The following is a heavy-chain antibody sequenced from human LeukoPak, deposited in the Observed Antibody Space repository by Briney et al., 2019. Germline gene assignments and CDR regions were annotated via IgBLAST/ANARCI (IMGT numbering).Heavy chain of an antibody. CDR1: GFTFSSYA. D-gene: IGHD3-22*01. J-gene: IGHJ4*02. V-gene: IGHV3-23*01. CDR3: AKDDYYDSSGYLGVFDY. Sequence: GGSLRLSCAASGFTFSSYAMTWVRQAPVKGLEWVSAISGSAGRTFYADSVKGRFTISRDNSKNTLYLQMNSLRAEDTAVYYCAKDDYYDSSGYLGVFDYWGQGTLVTVSS. CDR2: ISGSAGRT.